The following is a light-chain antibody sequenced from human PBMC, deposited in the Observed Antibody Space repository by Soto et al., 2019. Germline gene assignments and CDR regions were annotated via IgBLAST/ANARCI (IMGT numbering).Light chain of an antibody. V-gene: IGKV3-20*01. Sequence: EIVLTQSPGTLSLSPGERATLSCRASQSVSSSYLAWYQQKPGQAPRLLIHGVSTRATGIPDRFSGSGSGTDSTLTISRLEPEDFAVYYCQQYVTSPYIFGQGTKVDIK. CDR2: GVS. J-gene: IGKJ2*01. CDR1: QSVSSSY. CDR3: QQYVTSPYI.